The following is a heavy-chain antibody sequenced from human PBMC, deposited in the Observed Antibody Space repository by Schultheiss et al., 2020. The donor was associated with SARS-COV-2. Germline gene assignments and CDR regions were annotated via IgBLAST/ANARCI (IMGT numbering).Heavy chain of an antibody. J-gene: IGHJ4*02. Sequence: SQTLSLTCTVSGGSISSYYWGWIRQPPGKGLEWIGSIYYSGSTYYNPSLKSRVTISVDTSKNQFSLKLSSVTAADTAVYYCAREVRSSSPPHYFDYWGQGTLVTVSS. CDR1: GGSISSYY. V-gene: IGHV4-39*07. D-gene: IGHD6-6*01. CDR2: IYYSGST. CDR3: AREVRSSSPPHYFDY.